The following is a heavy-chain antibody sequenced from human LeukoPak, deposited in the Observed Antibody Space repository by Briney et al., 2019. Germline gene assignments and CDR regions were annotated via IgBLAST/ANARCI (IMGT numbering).Heavy chain of an antibody. CDR1: GFTSSSYG. J-gene: IGHJ3*02. V-gene: IGHV3-13*01. CDR2: IGTAGDT. D-gene: IGHD6-19*01. Sequence: GGSLRLSCAASGFTSSSYGMHWVRQATGKGLEWVSGIGTAGDTYYPASVKGRFTISRENAKNSLYLQMNSLRAGDTALYYCARGSVAGNHAFDIWGQGTMVTVSS. CDR3: ARGSVAGNHAFDI.